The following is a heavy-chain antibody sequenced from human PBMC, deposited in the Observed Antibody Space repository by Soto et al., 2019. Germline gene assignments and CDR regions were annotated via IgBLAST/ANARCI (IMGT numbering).Heavy chain of an antibody. J-gene: IGHJ4*02. CDR2: INAGNGNT. CDR1: GYTFTSYA. V-gene: IGHV1-3*01. D-gene: IGHD3-9*01. Sequence: GASVKVSCKASGYTFTSYAMHWVRQAPGQRLEWMGWINAGNGNTKYSQKFQGRVTITRDTSASTAYMELSSLRSEDTAVYYCARRRDWLLFYYTFDYWGQGTLVTDSS. CDR3: ARRRDWLLFYYTFDY.